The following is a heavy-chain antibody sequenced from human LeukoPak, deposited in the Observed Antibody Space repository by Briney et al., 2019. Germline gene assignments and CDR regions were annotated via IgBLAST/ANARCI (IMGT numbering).Heavy chain of an antibody. CDR2: INHSGST. CDR3: AGKRPYNWFDP. D-gene: IGHD1-1*01. V-gene: IGHV4-34*01. CDR1: GGSFSGYY. Sequence: SETLSLTCAVYGGSFSGYYWSWISQPLGKGLEWIGEINHSGSTNYNPSLKSRVTISVDTSKNQFSLKLSSVTAADTAVYYCAGKRPYNWFDPWGQGTLVTVSS. J-gene: IGHJ5*02.